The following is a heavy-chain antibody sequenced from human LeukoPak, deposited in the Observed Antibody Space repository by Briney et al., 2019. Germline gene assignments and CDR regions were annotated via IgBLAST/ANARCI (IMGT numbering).Heavy chain of an antibody. CDR2: INQDGSEK. J-gene: IGHJ4*02. CDR3: ARDLSQFCSGTYDY. V-gene: IGHV3-7*04. CDR1: VFTFSDYC. D-gene: IGHD3-10*02. Sequence: GGSLILSCTASVFTFSDYCMTWVRPAPGKGLESVANINQDGSEKSSVDSVKGRFTISRDNAKKSLYLQMNSLRAEDAAVYYCARDLSQFCSGTYDYWGQGTLVTVSS.